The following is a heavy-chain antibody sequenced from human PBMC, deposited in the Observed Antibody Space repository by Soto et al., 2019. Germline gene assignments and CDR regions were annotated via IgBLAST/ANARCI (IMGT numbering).Heavy chain of an antibody. CDR2: IKEDGSES. Sequence: EVQLVESRGDLVQPGGSLRLSCAASGFTFSTHWMSWVRQAPGKGLEWVANIKEDGSESYYADSVKGRFTISRDNAKNSLYLQMNGLRVEDTALYYCAKDVRWGQGTLVTVSS. V-gene: IGHV3-7*05. CDR1: GFTFSTHW. CDR3: AKDVR. J-gene: IGHJ4*02.